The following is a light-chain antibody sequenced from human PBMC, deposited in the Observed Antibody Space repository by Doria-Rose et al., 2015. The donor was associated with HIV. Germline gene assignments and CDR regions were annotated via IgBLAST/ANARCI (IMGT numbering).Light chain of an antibody. CDR1: SSSIGNND. CDR3: GTWDSNLSAVV. J-gene: IGLJ2*01. CDR2: DNN. Sequence: APGQKITISCSGSSSSIGNNDVSWYQQLPGTAPKLLIYDNNKRPSGIPDRFSGSKSGTSATLGITGLQTGDEADYYCGTWDSNLSAVVFGGGTKLTVL. V-gene: IGLV1-51*01.